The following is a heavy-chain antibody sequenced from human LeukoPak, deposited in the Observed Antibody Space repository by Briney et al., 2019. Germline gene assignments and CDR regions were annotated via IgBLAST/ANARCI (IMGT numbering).Heavy chain of an antibody. CDR1: GGSFSGYC. V-gene: IGHV4-34*01. D-gene: IGHD2-2*02. CDR2: INHSGST. J-gene: IGHJ5*02. CDR3: ARGQGCSSTSCYTHWFDP. Sequence: SETLSLTSSVYGGSFSGYCGSFIRQPPGKRLEWIGEINHSGSTNYNPSLKSRVTISVDTSKNQFSLKLSSVTAADTAVYYCARGQGCSSTSCYTHWFDPWGQGTLVTVSS.